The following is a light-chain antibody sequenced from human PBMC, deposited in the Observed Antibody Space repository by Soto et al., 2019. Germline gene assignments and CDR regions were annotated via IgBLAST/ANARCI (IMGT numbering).Light chain of an antibody. CDR1: TREVTSGYY. CDR2: STG. J-gene: IGLJ3*02. V-gene: IGLV7-43*01. Sequence: QAVVTQEPSLTVSPGGTVTLTCASSTREVTSGYYPNWFQQTPGQAPRALIYSTGNKHSWTPARFSGSLLGGKAALTLSGVQPEDEAEYYCLLYYGGAWVFGGGTKLTVL. CDR3: LLYYGGAWV.